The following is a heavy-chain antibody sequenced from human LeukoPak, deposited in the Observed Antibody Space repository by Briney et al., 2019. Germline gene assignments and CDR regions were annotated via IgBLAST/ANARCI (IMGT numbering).Heavy chain of an antibody. D-gene: IGHD3-10*01. J-gene: IGHJ3*02. CDR2: ISGSGGST. CDR3: AKSLSWFGESYAFDI. CDR1: GFTFSSYG. V-gene: IGHV3-23*01. Sequence: GGTLRLSCVASGFTFSSYGMSWVRQAPGKGLEWVSAISGSGGSTYYADSVKGRFTIYRDNSKNTLYLQMNSLRAEDTAVYYCAKSLSWFGESYAFDIWGQGTMVTVSS.